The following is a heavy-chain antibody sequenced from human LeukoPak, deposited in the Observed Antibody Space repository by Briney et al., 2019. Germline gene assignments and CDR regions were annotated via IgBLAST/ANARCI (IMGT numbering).Heavy chain of an antibody. D-gene: IGHD1-26*01. J-gene: IGHJ5*02. CDR3: AKSGSNYVTRGWFDP. CDR1: GFTFSSYG. CDR2: IRYDGSNK. Sequence: GGSLRLSCAASGFTFSSYGMHWVRQAPGKGLEWVAFIRYDGSNKYYADSVKGRFTISRDNSKNTLYLQMNSLRAEDTAVYYCAKSGSNYVTRGWFDPWGQGTLVTVSS. V-gene: IGHV3-30*02.